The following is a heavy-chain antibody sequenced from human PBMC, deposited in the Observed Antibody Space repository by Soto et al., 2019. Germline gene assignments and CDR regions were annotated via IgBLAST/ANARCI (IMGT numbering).Heavy chain of an antibody. CDR3: ARYRPDAFDI. J-gene: IGHJ3*02. CDR1: GFALSNYW. D-gene: IGHD1-26*01. CDR2: INSDGSRT. V-gene: IGHV3-74*01. Sequence: GGSLRLSCAASGFALSNYWMQWVRQAPWKGLVWVSCINSDGSRTTYADSVKGQFTISRDNAKNTLYLQMNSLRAEDTAVYYCARYRPDAFDIWAQGTMVTVSS.